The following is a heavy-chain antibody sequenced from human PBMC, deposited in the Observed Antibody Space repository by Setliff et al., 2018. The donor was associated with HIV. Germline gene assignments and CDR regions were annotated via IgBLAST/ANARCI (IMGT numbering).Heavy chain of an antibody. Sequence: GESLKISCAGSGFTVNSGAMNWVRQAPGKGLEWVSTVGCWGTCTYFADSVKGRSTISADTSKNTLYLQMTRLSAEDTAVYYCARDLDPYFAMAVWGQGTTVTVSS. CDR1: GFTVNSGA. CDR2: VGCWGTCT. J-gene: IGHJ6*02. V-gene: IGHV3-23*01. CDR3: ARDLDPYFAMAV.